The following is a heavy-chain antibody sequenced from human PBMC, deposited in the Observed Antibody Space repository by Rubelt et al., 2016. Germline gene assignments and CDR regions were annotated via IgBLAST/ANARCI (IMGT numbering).Heavy chain of an antibody. D-gene: IGHD4/OR15-4a*01. V-gene: IGHV3-74*01. CDR3: VRDYGDVRTTNAVDI. J-gene: IGHJ3*02. Sequence: DVQLVESGGGLVQPGGSLRLSCAASGFGDKSWMHWVRQAPGKGLVWVSRINNDGSSTTYADSVKGRFTISRDNAKSTLYLQRNSLRDEDTGSYYCVRDYGDVRTTNAVDIWGQGTTVTVSS. CDR1: GFGDKSW. CDR2: INNDGSST.